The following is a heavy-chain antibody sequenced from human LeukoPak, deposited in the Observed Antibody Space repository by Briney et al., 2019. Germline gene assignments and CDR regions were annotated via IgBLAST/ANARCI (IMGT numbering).Heavy chain of an antibody. CDR3: AKSAEGGYYYDSSRYSYYDY. CDR2: ISGSGGST. D-gene: IGHD3-22*01. V-gene: IGHV3-23*01. CDR1: GFTFSSYA. J-gene: IGHJ4*02. Sequence: GGSLRLSCAASGFTFSSYAMSWVRQAPGKGLEWVSAISGSGGSTYYADSVKGRFTISRDNSKNTLYLQMNSLRAEDTAVYYCAKSAEGGYYYDSSRYSYYDYWGQGTLVTVSS.